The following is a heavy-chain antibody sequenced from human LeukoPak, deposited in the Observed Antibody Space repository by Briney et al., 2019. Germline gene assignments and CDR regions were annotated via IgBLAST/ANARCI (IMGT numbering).Heavy chain of an antibody. J-gene: IGHJ6*02. CDR3: ALLGVVSNYYYYYGMDV. D-gene: IGHD2-15*01. Sequence: GGSLRLSCAASGFTFSSYAMSWVRQAPGKGLEWVSAITGGGGSTYYADSVKGRFTISRDNSKNTLYVQMNSLRAEDTAVYYCALLGVVSNYYYYYGMDVWGQGTTVTVSS. CDR1: GFTFSSYA. V-gene: IGHV3-23*01. CDR2: ITGGGGST.